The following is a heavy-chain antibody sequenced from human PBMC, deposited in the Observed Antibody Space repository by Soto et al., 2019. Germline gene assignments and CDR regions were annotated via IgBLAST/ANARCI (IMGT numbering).Heavy chain of an antibody. CDR2: ISSSSSYI. V-gene: IGHV3-21*01. CDR1: GFTFSSYS. D-gene: IGHD1-20*01. CDR3: ARGGPNCNDVAYYYYMDV. Sequence: EVQLVASGGGLVKPGGSLRLSCAASGFTFSSYSMNWVRQAPGKGLEWVSSISSSSSYIYYADSVKGRFTISRDNAKNSPYLQMNSLRAEDTAVYYCARGGPNCNDVAYYYYMDVWGKGTTVTVAS. J-gene: IGHJ6*03.